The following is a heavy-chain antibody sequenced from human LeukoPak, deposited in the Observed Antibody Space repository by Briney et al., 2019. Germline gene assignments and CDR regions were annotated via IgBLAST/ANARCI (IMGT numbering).Heavy chain of an antibody. J-gene: IGHJ4*02. Sequence: SETLSLTCTVSGGSISSSSYYWGWIRQPPGKGLEWIGSIYYSGSTYYNPSLKSRVTISVDTSKNQFSLKLSSVTAADTAVFYCARRGTGTQYFDYWGQGTLVTVSS. V-gene: IGHV4-39*01. CDR1: GGSISSSSYY. D-gene: IGHD3/OR15-3a*01. CDR2: IYYSGST. CDR3: ARRGTGTQYFDY.